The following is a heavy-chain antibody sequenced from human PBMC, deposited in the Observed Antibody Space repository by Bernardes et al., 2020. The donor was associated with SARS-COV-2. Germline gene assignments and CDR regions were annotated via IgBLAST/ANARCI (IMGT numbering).Heavy chain of an antibody. D-gene: IGHD6-6*01. Sequence: GGSLRLSCAASGFTFSSYWMHWDRQAPGKGLVWVSGIQSDGSITTYADSVKGRFTISRDNAKNTLYLQMNSLRAEDTAVYYCARGYASLAVYWGQGTLVTVS. CDR2: IQSDGSIT. V-gene: IGHV3-74*01. CDR3: ARGYASLAVY. J-gene: IGHJ4*02. CDR1: GFTFSSYW.